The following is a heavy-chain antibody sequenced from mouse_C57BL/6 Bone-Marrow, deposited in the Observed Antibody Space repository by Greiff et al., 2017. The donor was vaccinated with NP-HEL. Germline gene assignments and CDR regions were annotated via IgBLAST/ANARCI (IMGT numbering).Heavy chain of an antibody. D-gene: IGHD6-5*01. V-gene: IGHV1-55*01. J-gene: IGHJ4*01. Sequence: QVQLQQPGAELVKPGASVKMSCKASGYTFTSYWITWVKQRPGQGLEWIGDIYPGSGSTNYNEKFKSKATLTVETSSSTAYMQLSSLTSEDSAVYYCARLLPYRPYAMDYWGQGTSVTVSS. CDR1: GYTFTSYW. CDR2: IYPGSGST. CDR3: ARLLPYRPYAMDY.